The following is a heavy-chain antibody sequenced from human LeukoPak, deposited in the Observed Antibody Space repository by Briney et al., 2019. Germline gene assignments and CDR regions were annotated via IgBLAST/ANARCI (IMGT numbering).Heavy chain of an antibody. CDR3: ARGGKSGIVVFERNTNWFDP. J-gene: IGHJ5*02. V-gene: IGHV1-69*13. CDR1: GYTFTSYY. CDR2: IIPIFGTA. Sequence: SVKVSCKASGYTFTSYYMHWVRQAPGQGLEWMGGIIPIFGTANYAQKFQGRVTITADESTSTAYMELSSLRSEDTAVYYCARGGKSGIVVFERNTNWFDPWGQGTLVTVSS. D-gene: IGHD3-22*01.